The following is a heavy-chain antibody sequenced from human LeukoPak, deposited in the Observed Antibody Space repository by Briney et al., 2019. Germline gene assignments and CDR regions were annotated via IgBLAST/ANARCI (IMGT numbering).Heavy chain of an antibody. V-gene: IGHV3-74*01. Sequence: PGGSLRLSCAASGFTFSTYWMHWVRQAPGKGLVWVSRFNSDGRSAYYADSVKGRFTISRDNAKNTLYLQMNSLRAEDTAVYYCARDPPITGTTAWGQGTLVTVSS. D-gene: IGHD1-7*01. J-gene: IGHJ5*02. CDR3: ARDPPITGTTA. CDR1: GFTFSTYW. CDR2: FNSDGRSA.